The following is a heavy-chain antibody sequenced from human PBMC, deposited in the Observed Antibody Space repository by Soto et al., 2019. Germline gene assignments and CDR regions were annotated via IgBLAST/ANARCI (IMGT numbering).Heavy chain of an antibody. CDR1: GGTFSSNA. V-gene: IGHV1-69*13. J-gene: IGHJ3*02. CDR3: ARDWELPDIVVVVAATYAFDI. D-gene: IGHD2-15*01. Sequence: GASVKVSCKASGGTFSSNAISWVRQAPGQGLEWMGGIIPIFGTANYAQKFQGRVTITADESTSTAYMELRSLRSDDTAVYYCARDWELPDIVVVVAATYAFDIWGQGTMVTVSS. CDR2: IIPIFGTA.